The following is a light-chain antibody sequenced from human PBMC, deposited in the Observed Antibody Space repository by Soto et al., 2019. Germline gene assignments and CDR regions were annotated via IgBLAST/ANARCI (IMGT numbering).Light chain of an antibody. CDR2: DSS. J-gene: IGKJ4*01. Sequence: EIVLTQSPATLSLSPGERATLSCRASQSVSSYLAWYQQKHGQAPRLLIYDSSNRATGIPARCSGSGSGTDFTLTISSLEAEDFAVYYCQQRSNWPSLTFGGGTKVEIK. CDR3: QQRSNWPSLT. V-gene: IGKV3-11*01. CDR1: QSVSSY.